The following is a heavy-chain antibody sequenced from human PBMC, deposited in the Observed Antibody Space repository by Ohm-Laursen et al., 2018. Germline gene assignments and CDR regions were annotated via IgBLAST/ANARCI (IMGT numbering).Heavy chain of an antibody. CDR2: ISYDGSNK. Sequence: SLRLSCAASGLTLKSYSMNWVRQAPGKGLEWVAVISYDGSNKYYADSVKGRFTISRDNSKNTLYLQMNSLRAEDTAVYYCAKGGRDYSAFDIWGQGTMVTVSS. CDR1: GLTLKSYS. J-gene: IGHJ3*02. CDR3: AKGGRDYSAFDI. V-gene: IGHV3-30*18. D-gene: IGHD1-26*01.